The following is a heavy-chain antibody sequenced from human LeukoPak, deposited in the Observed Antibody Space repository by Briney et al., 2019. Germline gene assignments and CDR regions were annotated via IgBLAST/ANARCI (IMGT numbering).Heavy chain of an antibody. CDR2: VYYRGAT. Sequence: PSETLSLTCTVSGDSITSYYWNWIRQPPGKGLEWIGYVYYRGATNYNPSLKTRVTTSIDTSKKQFSLKLSSVTAADTAVYFCAGVFSGRRPFELWGKGTLATVSS. J-gene: IGHJ4*02. CDR1: GDSITSYY. V-gene: IGHV4-59*01. CDR3: AGVFSGRRPFEL. D-gene: IGHD3-10*01.